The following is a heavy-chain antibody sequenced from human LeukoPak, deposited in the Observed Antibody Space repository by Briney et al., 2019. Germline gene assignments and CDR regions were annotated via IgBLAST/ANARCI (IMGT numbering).Heavy chain of an antibody. Sequence: SETLSLTCTVSGGSISSYYWSWIRQPPGKGLEWIGYIYYSGTTNYNPSLKSRVTISVDTSKNQFSLKLVSVTAADMAVYYCARIFYYYGSGSYPGGWFDPWGQGTLVTVSS. D-gene: IGHD3-10*01. J-gene: IGHJ5*02. V-gene: IGHV4-59*08. CDR1: GGSISSYY. CDR2: IYYSGTT. CDR3: ARIFYYYGSGSYPGGWFDP.